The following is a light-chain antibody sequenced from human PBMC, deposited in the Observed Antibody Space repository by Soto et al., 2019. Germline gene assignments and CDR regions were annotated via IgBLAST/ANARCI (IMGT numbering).Light chain of an antibody. CDR1: QSVAGSY. J-gene: IGKJ2*01. CDR2: GAS. V-gene: IGKV3-20*01. Sequence: EIVLTQSPGTLSLSPGERATLSCRASQSVAGSYLAWYQQKPGQAPRLLIYGASSRATGIPDRFSGSGSGTDFTLTISRLEPGDFAVYYCQQYGSSPPYTFGQGTTLDIK. CDR3: QQYGSSPPYT.